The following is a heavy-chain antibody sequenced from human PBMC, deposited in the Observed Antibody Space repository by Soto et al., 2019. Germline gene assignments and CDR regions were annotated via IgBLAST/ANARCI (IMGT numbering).Heavy chain of an antibody. CDR3: ARDIESVTAKHFFYYYAMDV. D-gene: IGHD2-8*01. CDR1: GFTFSNYG. Sequence: ASVKVSCKASGFTFSNYGLNWVRQAPGQGLEWMGWVSANNGHTNYAQNLQGRVSMTTDTSTSSAYMELRGLTFDDTAVYYCARDIESVTAKHFFYYYAMDVWGQGTTVTVSS. V-gene: IGHV1-18*01. J-gene: IGHJ6*02. CDR2: VSANNGHT.